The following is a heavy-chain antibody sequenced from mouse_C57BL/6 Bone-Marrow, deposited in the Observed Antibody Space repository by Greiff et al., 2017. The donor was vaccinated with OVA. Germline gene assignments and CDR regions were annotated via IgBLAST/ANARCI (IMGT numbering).Heavy chain of an antibody. Sequence: QVQLQQSGAELMKPGASVKLSCKATGYTFTGYWIEWVKQRPGHGLEWIGEILPGSGSTNYNEKFKGKATFTADTSSNTAYMQHSSLTTEDSAIYYCRRAQLRYAMDYWGQGTSVTVSS. CDR3: RRAQLRYAMDY. CDR2: ILPGSGST. D-gene: IGHD1-1*01. J-gene: IGHJ4*01. CDR1: GYTFTGYW. V-gene: IGHV1-9*01.